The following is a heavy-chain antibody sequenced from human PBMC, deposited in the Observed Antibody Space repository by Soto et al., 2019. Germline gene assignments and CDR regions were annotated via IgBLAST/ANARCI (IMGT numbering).Heavy chain of an antibody. D-gene: IGHD3-16*01. CDR1: GGSASNDNFY. V-gene: IGHV4-61*01. CDR2: VHSSGIT. Sequence: SETLSLTCTVSGGSASNDNFYWSWIRQPPGKGLEWIGYVHSSGITNYNPSLKRRVTISVDTSRNQFSLRLSSVTAADTAVYYCARGLTMGQLPSHFDHWGQGTLVTSPQ. CDR3: ARGLTMGQLPSHFDH. J-gene: IGHJ5*02.